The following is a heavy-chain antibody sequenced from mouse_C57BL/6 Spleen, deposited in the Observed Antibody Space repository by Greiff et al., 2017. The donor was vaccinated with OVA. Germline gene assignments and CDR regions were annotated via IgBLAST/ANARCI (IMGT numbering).Heavy chain of an antibody. J-gene: IGHJ2*01. D-gene: IGHD2-4*01. CDR3: ASEPDYDQTCEN. Sequence: EVQLQQSGPELVKPGASVKISCKASGYTFTDYYMNWVKQSPGKSLEWIGDINPNNGGTSYNQKFKGKATLTVDKSSSTAYMELRSLTSEHAAVDYGASEPDYDQTCENWGQGTTLTVSS. CDR2: INPNNGGT. V-gene: IGHV1-26*01. CDR1: GYTFTDYY.